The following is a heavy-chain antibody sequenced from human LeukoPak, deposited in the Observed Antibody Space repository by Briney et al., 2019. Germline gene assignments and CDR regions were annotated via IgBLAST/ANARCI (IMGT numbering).Heavy chain of an antibody. CDR3: ARVLYCSSTSCPYYYYYGMDV. D-gene: IGHD2-2*01. CDR1: GYTFTIYG. CDR2: MNPNSGNT. V-gene: IGHV1-8*01. J-gene: IGHJ6*02. Sequence: ASVKVSCKASGYTFTIYGINWVRHATGQGLEWMGWMNPNSGNTGYAQKFQGRVTMTRNTSISTAYMELSSLRSEDTAVYYCARVLYCSSTSCPYYYYYGMDVWGQGTTVTVSS.